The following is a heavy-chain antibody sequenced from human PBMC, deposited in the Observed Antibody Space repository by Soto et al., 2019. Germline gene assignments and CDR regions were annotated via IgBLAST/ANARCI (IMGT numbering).Heavy chain of an antibody. CDR1: GYTFTSYA. Sequence: QVQLVQSGADVKKPGASVKVSCKASGYTFTSYAMHWVRQAPGQRLEWMGWINAGNGNTKYSQKFQGRVTITRDTAASRADMELSSLRSGDTAVYYCARGGLALMDVWGQGTTVTVSS. D-gene: IGHD3-16*01. V-gene: IGHV1-3*01. J-gene: IGHJ6*02. CDR2: INAGNGNT. CDR3: ARGGLALMDV.